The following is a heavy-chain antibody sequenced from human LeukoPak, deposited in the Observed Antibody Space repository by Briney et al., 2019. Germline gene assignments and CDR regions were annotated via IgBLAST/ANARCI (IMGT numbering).Heavy chain of an antibody. CDR1: GYIFTSYW. J-gene: IGHJ4*02. Sequence: PGASLQISCKGSGYIFTSYWIGWVRQLPGKGLEWMGIIYPGDSDTRYSPSFQGQVTISADKSISTAYLQWSSLKASDTAMYYCARLVGYCSSTSCYTPFDYWGQGTLVTVSS. D-gene: IGHD2-2*02. CDR2: IYPGDSDT. CDR3: ARLVGYCSSTSCYTPFDY. V-gene: IGHV5-51*01.